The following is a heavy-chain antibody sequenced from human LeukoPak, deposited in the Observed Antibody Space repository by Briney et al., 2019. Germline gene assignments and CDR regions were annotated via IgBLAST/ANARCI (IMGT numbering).Heavy chain of an antibody. CDR3: ARDPAVRDDYYYYGMDV. D-gene: IGHD5-24*01. V-gene: IGHV4-59*01. CDR2: IYYSGST. J-gene: IGHJ6*02. CDR1: GGSFSGYY. Sequence: KASETLSLTCALYGGSFSGYYWSWIRQPPGKGLEWIGYIYYSGSTNYNPSLKSRVTISVDTSKNQFSLKLSSVTAADTAVYYCARDPAVRDDYYYYGMDVWGQGTTVTVSS.